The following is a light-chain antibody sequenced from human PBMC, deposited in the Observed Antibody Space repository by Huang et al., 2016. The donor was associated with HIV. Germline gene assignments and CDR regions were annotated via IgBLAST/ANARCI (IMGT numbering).Light chain of an antibody. J-gene: IGKJ5*01. CDR3: QQFYSTPIT. CDR2: WAS. CDR1: QSLLYRSNNKNY. Sequence: DIVMTQSPDSLAVSLGERATINCKSSQSLLYRSNNKNYLAWYQQKPGQPPKLLMYWASTRESGVPDRFSGSGSGTDFTLTISSLQAEDVAVYHCQQFYSTPITFGQGTRLEIK. V-gene: IGKV4-1*01.